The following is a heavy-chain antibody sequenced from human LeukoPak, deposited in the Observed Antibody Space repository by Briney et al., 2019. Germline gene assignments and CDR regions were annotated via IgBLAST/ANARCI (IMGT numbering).Heavy chain of an antibody. CDR3: ARGTSYYYYGMDV. CDR1: GGSIISYY. D-gene: IGHD1-1*01. Sequence: SETLSLTCTVSGGSIISYYWSWIRQPPGKGLEWIGYIYYSGSTNYNPSLKSRVTISVDTSKNQFSLKLSSVTAADTAVYYCARGTSYYYYGMDVWGQGTTVTVSS. J-gene: IGHJ6*02. CDR2: IYYSGST. V-gene: IGHV4-59*01.